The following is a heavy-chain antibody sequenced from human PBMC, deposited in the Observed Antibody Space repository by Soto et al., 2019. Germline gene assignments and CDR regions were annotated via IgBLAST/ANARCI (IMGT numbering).Heavy chain of an antibody. J-gene: IGHJ4*02. CDR1: GFTFSNYD. CDR3: ARGDDNSGYYYAFDS. V-gene: IGHV3-48*03. Sequence: EVQPVESGGGLVQPGGSLRLSCEASGFTFSNYDMNWVRQAPGKGLEWVSYISGSGRTIYYADSVKGRFTISRDSAKKSLFLQMNSLRAEDTALYYCARGDDNSGYYYAFDSWGQGTPVTVSS. D-gene: IGHD3-22*01. CDR2: ISGSGRTI.